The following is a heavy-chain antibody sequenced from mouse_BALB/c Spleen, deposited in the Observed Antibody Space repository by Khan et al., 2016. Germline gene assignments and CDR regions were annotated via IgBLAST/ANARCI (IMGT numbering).Heavy chain of an antibody. CDR2: ISYDGIN. D-gene: IGHD1-1*01. Sequence: EVQLQESGPGLVKPSQSLSLTCSVTGYSITSGYYWNWIRQFPGNKLEWMGHISYDGINNYNPSLKNRISISRDTSKTQFFLKLYSVTTDDSATYYCAREGVITAAHWYFDVWGAGTTVTVSS. CDR3: AREGVITAAHWYFDV. J-gene: IGHJ1*01. CDR1: GYSITSGYY. V-gene: IGHV3-6*02.